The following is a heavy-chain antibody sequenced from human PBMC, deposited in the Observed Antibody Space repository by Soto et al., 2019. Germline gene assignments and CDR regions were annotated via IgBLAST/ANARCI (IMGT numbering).Heavy chain of an antibody. CDR2: ISIGGTHT. CDR3: AKWSGYGDL. D-gene: IGHD5-12*01. Sequence: PVGSLRLSCAVSGFTFSSYSFTWVRQAPGKGLQWVSGISIGGTHTFYADFVKGRFTISRDNSKNTVYLQMHSLRAEDTAVYYCAKWSGYGDLWGQGTLVTVSS. J-gene: IGHJ4*02. V-gene: IGHV3-23*01. CDR1: GFTFSSYS.